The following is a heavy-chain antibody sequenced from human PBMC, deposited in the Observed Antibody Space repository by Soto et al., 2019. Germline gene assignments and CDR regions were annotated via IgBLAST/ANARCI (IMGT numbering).Heavy chain of an antibody. D-gene: IGHD3-3*01. J-gene: IGHJ6*02. CDR3: ARHSLYYDFWSGYYMTLGYYGMDV. CDR2: IYYSGST. CDR1: GGTISSSSYS. Sequence: SETLSLTCTVSGGTISSSSYSWAWIRQPPGKGLEWIGSIYYSGSTYYNPSLKSRVTISVDTSKNQFSLKLSSVTAADTAVYYCARHSLYYDFWSGYYMTLGYYGMDVWGQGTTITVSS. V-gene: IGHV4-39*01.